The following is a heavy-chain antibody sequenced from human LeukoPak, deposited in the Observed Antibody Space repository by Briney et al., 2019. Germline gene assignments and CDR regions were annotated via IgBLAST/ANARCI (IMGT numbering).Heavy chain of an antibody. CDR2: INHSGST. Sequence: PGGSLRLSCAASGFTFSSYSMNWVRQPPGKGLEWIGEINHSGSTNYNPSLKSRVTISVDTSKNQFSLKLSSVTAADTAVYYCARQIEYSSPNWFDPWGQGTLVTVSS. V-gene: IGHV4-34*01. CDR3: ARQIEYSSPNWFDP. D-gene: IGHD5-18*01. J-gene: IGHJ5*02. CDR1: GFTFSSYS.